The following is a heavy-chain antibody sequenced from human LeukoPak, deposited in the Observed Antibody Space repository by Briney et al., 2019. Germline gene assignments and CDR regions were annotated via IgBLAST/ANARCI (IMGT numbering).Heavy chain of an antibody. V-gene: IGHV4-31*03. D-gene: IGHD3-22*01. J-gene: IGHJ4*02. Sequence: SQTLSLTCTVSGGSISSCGYYWSWIRQHPGKGLQWIGYIYYSGSTYYNPSLKSRVTISVDTSKNQFSLKLSSVTAADTAVYYCARYHDSSGYYYFDYWGQGTLVTVSS. CDR2: IYYSGST. CDR3: ARYHDSSGYYYFDY. CDR1: GGSISSCGYY.